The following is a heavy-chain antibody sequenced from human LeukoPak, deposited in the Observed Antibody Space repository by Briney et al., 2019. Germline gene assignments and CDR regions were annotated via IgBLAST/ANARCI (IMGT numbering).Heavy chain of an antibody. CDR2: TYYTGST. CDR3: ARGRYYDSLTGSERGAFDV. J-gene: IGHJ3*01. V-gene: IGHV4-61*01. D-gene: IGHD3-9*01. Sequence: PSETLSLTCTVSGGSVSVGNTYWSWIRQPPGEGLEWIGYTYYTGSTSYNPSLKSRVSISVDTSKNQFSLKLKSVTAADAALYFCARGRYYDSLTGSERGAFDVWGQGTMVTVSS. CDR1: GGSVSVGNTY.